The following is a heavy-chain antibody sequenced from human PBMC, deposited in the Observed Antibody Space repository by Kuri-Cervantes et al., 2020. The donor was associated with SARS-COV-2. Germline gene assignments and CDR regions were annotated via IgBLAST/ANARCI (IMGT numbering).Heavy chain of an antibody. D-gene: IGHD2-2*01. CDR3: ARAYPPYQLLSRCLDY. J-gene: IGHJ4*02. CDR1: GYTFTSYG. V-gene: IGHV1-2*02. Sequence: ASVKVSCKASGYTFTSYGISWVRQAPGQGLEWMGWINPNSGGTNYAQKFQGRVTMNRDTSISTAYMELSRMRSDDPAVYYCARAYPPYQLLSRCLDYWGQGTLVTVSS. CDR2: INPNSGGT.